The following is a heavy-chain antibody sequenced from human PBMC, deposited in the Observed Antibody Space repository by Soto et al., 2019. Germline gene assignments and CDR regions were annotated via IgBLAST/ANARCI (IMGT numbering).Heavy chain of an antibody. J-gene: IGHJ4*02. D-gene: IGHD4-4*01. Sequence: SETLSLTCTVSGGSISSGDYYWSWIRQPPGKGLEWIGYIYYSGSTYYNPSLKSRVTISVDTSKNQFSLKLSSVTAADTAVYYCARAIPVSNYFDYWGQGTLVTSPQ. CDR1: GGSISSGDYY. V-gene: IGHV4-30-4*01. CDR2: IYYSGST. CDR3: ARAIPVSNYFDY.